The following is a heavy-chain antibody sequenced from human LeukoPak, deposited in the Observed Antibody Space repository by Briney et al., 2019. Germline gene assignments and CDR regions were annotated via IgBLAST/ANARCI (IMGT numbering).Heavy chain of an antibody. Sequence: GASVKVSCKASGYTFTSYAMHWVRQAPGQRPEWMGWINAGNGNTKYSQKFQGRVTITADESTSTAYMELSSLRSEDTAVYYCARSPVATIQTAYYYGMGVWGQGTTVTVSS. CDR1: GYTFTSYA. D-gene: IGHD5-12*01. CDR2: INAGNGNT. V-gene: IGHV1-3*01. J-gene: IGHJ6*02. CDR3: ARSPVATIQTAYYYGMGV.